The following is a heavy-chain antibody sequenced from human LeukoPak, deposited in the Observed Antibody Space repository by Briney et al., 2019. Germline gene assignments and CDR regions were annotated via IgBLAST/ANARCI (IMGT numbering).Heavy chain of an antibody. CDR2: ISGDGVST. J-gene: IGHJ4*02. V-gene: IGHV3-43*02. CDR1: GLPIDDFA. CDR3: ARESGKFDY. Sequence: GGSLRLSCVASGLPIDDFAMHWVRQAPGKGLEWVSLISGDGVSTFYADSVKGRFSISRDNSKNSLSLEMNSLRTEDTAMYYCARESGKFDYWGQGTLVAVSS.